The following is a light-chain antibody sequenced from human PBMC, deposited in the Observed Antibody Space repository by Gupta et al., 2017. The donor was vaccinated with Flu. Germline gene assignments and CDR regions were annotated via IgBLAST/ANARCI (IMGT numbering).Light chain of an antibody. CDR1: NIGSKS. CDR3: QVWERSSDHVV. CDR2: DDS. J-gene: IGLJ2*01. V-gene: IGLV3-21*02. Sequence: YVLTQPPSVSVAPGQTARITCGGNNIGSKSVHWYQRKPGQAPGLVVDDDSERPSGTPEGFSGSNSGNTATLTISRVEAGDEADYYCQVWERSSDHVVFGGGTKRTVL.